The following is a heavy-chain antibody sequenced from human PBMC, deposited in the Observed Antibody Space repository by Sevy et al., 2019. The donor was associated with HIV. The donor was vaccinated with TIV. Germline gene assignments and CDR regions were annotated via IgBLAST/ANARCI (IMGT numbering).Heavy chain of an antibody. V-gene: IGHV3-7*01. Sequence: GGSLRLSCAASGFTFSSYWMSWVRQAPGKGLEWVADINKDGSVKLYADAVKGRFTISRDNAENSVDLQMKSLRAEDTAVYFCARWRGAQSEFDYWGQGTRVTVSS. D-gene: IGHD3-3*01. J-gene: IGHJ4*02. CDR3: ARWRGAQSEFDY. CDR1: GFTFSSYW. CDR2: INKDGSVK.